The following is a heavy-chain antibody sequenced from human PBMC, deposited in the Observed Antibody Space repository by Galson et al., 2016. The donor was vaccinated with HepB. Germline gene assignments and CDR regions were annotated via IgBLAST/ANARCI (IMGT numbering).Heavy chain of an antibody. CDR3: AKDVEKYYDLWSGCDY. Sequence: SLRLSCAASGFTFSSFGMHWVRQAPGKGLEWVAVITYDGINEYFDDSVKGRFTISRDNSKNTLYLQMNSLRGEDTAVYYCAKDVEKYYDLWSGCDYWGQGTLVTVSS. CDR1: GFTFSSFG. J-gene: IGHJ4*02. D-gene: IGHD3-3*01. V-gene: IGHV3-30*18. CDR2: ITYDGINE.